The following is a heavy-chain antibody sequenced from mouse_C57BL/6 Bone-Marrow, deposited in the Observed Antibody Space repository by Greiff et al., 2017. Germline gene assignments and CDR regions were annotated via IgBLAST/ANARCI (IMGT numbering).Heavy chain of an antibody. Sequence: EVQLVESGGGLVQPGGSLSLSCAASGFTFTDYYMSWVRQPPGKALEWLGFIRNKANGYTTEYSASVKGRFTISRDNSQSILYLQMNALRAEDSATYDCARFYGPGVYFDYWGQGTTLTVSS. CDR3: ARFYGPGVYFDY. D-gene: IGHD1-2*01. J-gene: IGHJ2*01. V-gene: IGHV7-3*01. CDR2: IRNKANGYTT. CDR1: GFTFTDYY.